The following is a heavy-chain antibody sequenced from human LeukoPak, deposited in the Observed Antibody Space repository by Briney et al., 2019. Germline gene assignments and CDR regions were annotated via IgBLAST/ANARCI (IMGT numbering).Heavy chain of an antibody. V-gene: IGHV3-30*02. J-gene: IGHJ4*02. CDR1: GFTFSRYG. D-gene: IGHD3-16*01. CDR2: LRFDGSNK. Sequence: GGSLRPSCAASGFTFSRYGMHWVRQAPGKGLEWVAFLRFDGSNKYYADSVKGRFTISKDNSKNTLYLQMNSLRAEDTAMYFCAKDPNTYAYSGYFDYWGQGTLVTVSS. CDR3: AKDPNTYAYSGYFDY.